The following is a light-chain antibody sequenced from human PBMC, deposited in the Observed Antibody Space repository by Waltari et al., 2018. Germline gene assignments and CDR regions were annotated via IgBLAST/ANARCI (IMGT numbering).Light chain of an antibody. CDR2: DAS. CDR3: QQYGSSPPLT. J-gene: IGKJ4*01. V-gene: IGKV3-20*01. CDR1: QSVSSAY. Sequence: VLTQSPGPLSLSPGDRATLSCRASQSVSSAYLAWYQQKPGQAPRLLIFDASSRASGVPDRFSGSGSGTDFTLTITRLEPEDFAVYYCQQYGSSPPLTFGGGAKVEMK.